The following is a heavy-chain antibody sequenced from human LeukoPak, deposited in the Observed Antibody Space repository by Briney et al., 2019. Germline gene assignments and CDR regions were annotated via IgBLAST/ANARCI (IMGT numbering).Heavy chain of an antibody. CDR3: ARGIGGYNLNYYYYMDV. V-gene: IGHV4-59*01. Sequence: PSETLSLTCTVSGGSISSYYWSWIRQPPGKGLEWIGYIYYSGSTNYNPSLKSRVTISVDTSKNQFSLKLSSVTAADTAVYYCARGIGGYNLNYYYYMDVWGKGTTVTISS. CDR2: IYYSGST. J-gene: IGHJ6*03. D-gene: IGHD5-24*01. CDR1: GGSISSYY.